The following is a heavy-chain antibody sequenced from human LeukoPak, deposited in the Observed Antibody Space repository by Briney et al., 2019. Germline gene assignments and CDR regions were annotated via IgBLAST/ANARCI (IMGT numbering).Heavy chain of an antibody. J-gene: IGHJ4*02. CDR2: ISAYNGNT. V-gene: IGHV1-18*01. CDR1: GYTFTSYG. D-gene: IGHD3-9*01. CDR3: ARDGGYDILTGYYDPPRVSLDY. Sequence: GASVKVSCKASGYTFTSYGISWVRQAPGQGLEWMGWISAYNGNTNYAQRLQGRVTMTTDTSTSTAYMELRSLRSDDTAVYYCARDGGYDILTGYYDPPRVSLDYWGQGTLVTVSS.